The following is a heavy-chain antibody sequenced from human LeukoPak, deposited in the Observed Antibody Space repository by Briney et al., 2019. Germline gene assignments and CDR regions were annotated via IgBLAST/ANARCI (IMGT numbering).Heavy chain of an antibody. Sequence: PGGSLRLSCAVSGFTFSNAWMSWVRQAPGKGLEWVGRIKSKTDGGTTDYAAPVKGRFTISRDDSKNTLYLQTNSLKTEDTAVYYCTTDPFAENYFDYWGQGTLVTVSS. CDR1: GFTFSNAW. V-gene: IGHV3-15*01. CDR3: TTDPFAENYFDY. J-gene: IGHJ4*02. CDR2: IKSKTDGGTT. D-gene: IGHD1-14*01.